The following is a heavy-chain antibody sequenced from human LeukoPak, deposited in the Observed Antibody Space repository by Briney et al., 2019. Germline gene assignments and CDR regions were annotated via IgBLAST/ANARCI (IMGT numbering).Heavy chain of an antibody. CDR1: GSSISGYY. CDR2: IYHSGST. Sequence: SETLSLTCTVSGSSISGYYWSWIRQPPVKGLEWLGYIYHSGSTNYNPSLKSRVTISLDTSKNQFSLKLSSVTAADTAVYYCARDRPFYYGSGSFYDGFDSWGQGTLVTVSS. D-gene: IGHD3-10*01. V-gene: IGHV4-59*01. CDR3: ARDRPFYYGSGSFYDGFDS. J-gene: IGHJ4*02.